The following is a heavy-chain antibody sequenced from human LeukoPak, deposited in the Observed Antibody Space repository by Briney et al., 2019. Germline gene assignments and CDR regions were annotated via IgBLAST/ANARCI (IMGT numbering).Heavy chain of an antibody. V-gene: IGHV3-11*01. CDR3: TTDSAVGYSSY. J-gene: IGHJ4*02. CDR2: ISSSGTTI. CDR1: GFTFSDYY. Sequence: SGGSLRLSCAASGFTFSDYYMSWIRQAPGKGLEWLSYISSSGTTIYYADSVKGRFTISRDNAKNSLYLQMNSLRAEDTAVYYCTTDSAVGYSSYWGQGTLVTVSS. D-gene: IGHD5-18*01.